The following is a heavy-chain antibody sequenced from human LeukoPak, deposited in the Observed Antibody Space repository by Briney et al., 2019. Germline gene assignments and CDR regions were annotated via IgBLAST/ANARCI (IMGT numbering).Heavy chain of an antibody. CDR3: VKHGSGWSFDY. V-gene: IGHV4-59*01. CDR1: SASISNYY. J-gene: IGHJ4*02. CDR2: IQNTGDT. Sequence: SETLSPTCTVSSASISNYYWGWIRQSPRKGLEWIGYIQNTGDTTYNPSLKSRVGISKDMSNNQFSLQLRSVTAADTAVYYCVKHGSGWSFDYWGQGTLVTVSS. D-gene: IGHD6-19*01.